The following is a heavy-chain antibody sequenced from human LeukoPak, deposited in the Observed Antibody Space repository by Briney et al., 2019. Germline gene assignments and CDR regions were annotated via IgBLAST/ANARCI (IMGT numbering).Heavy chain of an antibody. CDR1: GVSFSGYY. CDR2: IYYIGYT. D-gene: IGHD3-22*01. CDR3: ARVYRSGYNS. Sequence: SETLSLTCAVYGVSFSGYYWSWIRQPPGKGLEWIGSIYYIGYTYYNPSLKSRVTISINTSKNQFSLKLSSVTAADTAVYYCARVYRSGYNSWGQGTLVTVSS. J-gene: IGHJ5*02. V-gene: IGHV4-34*01.